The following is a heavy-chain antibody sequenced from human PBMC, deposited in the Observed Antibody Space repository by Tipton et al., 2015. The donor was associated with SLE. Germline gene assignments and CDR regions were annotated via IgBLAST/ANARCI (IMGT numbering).Heavy chain of an antibody. CDR1: GFTFSHFA. V-gene: IGHV3-23*03. D-gene: IGHD3-3*01. J-gene: IGHJ6*03. CDR2: IYSGGLNV. Sequence: SLRLSCTASGFTFSHFAMSWVRRAPGKGLEWVSVIYSGGLNVYYADSVKGRFSISRVNSQNTLYLQMNSLRAEDSAVYYCAKTASYDFWSGYHMDVWGKGTTVSVSS. CDR3: AKTASYDFWSGYHMDV.